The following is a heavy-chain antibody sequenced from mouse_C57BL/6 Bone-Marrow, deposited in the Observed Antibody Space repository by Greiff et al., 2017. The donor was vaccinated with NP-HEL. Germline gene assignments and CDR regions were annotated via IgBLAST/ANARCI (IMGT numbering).Heavy chain of an antibody. CDR2: IDPSDSET. D-gene: IGHD4-1*01. J-gene: IGHJ2*01. CDR3: ASGLTGTNFDY. V-gene: IGHV1-52*01. Sequence: QLQQPGAELVRPGSSVKLSCKASGYTFTSYWMHWVKQRPIQGLEWIGNIDPSDSETHYNQKFKDKATLTVDKSSSTAYMQLSSLTSEDSAVYYCASGLTGTNFDYWGQGTTLTVSS. CDR1: GYTFTSYW.